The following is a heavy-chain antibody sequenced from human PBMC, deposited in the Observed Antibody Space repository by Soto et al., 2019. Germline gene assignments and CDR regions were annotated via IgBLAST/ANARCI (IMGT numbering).Heavy chain of an antibody. CDR1: GFTFSSDA. D-gene: IGHD4-17*01. CDR3: ASGLGAPYYYYYMDV. J-gene: IGHJ6*03. CDR2: ISGSGGST. Sequence: PGGSLRLSCAASGFTFSSDAMSWVRQAPGKGLEWVSAISGSGGSTYYADSVKGRFTISRDNSKNTLYLQMNSLRAEDTAVYYCASGLGAPYYYYYMDVWGKGTTVTVSS. V-gene: IGHV3-23*01.